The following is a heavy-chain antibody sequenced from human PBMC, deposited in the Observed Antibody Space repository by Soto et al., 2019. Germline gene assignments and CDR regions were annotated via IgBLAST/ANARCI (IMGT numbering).Heavy chain of an antibody. Sequence: PGGSLRLSCAASGFTFSSYSMNWVRQAPGKGLEWVSYISSSSSTIYYADSVKGRFTISRDNAKNSLYLQMNSLRAEDTAVYYCARDTHAKAMVRGVAFDYWGQGTLVTVSS. J-gene: IGHJ4*02. CDR3: ARDTHAKAMVRGVAFDY. CDR1: GFTFSSYS. V-gene: IGHV3-48*01. CDR2: ISSSSSTI. D-gene: IGHD3-10*01.